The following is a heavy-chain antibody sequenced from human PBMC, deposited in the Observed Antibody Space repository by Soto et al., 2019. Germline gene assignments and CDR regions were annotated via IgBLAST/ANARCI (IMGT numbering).Heavy chain of an antibody. V-gene: IGHV1-46*03. J-gene: IGHJ4*02. CDR1: GYTFTTYY. CDR3: GRAGTLVLRGVLH. CDR2: INPSGGST. Sequence: ASVKVSCKASGYTFTTYYMNWVRQAPGQGLEWMGVINPSGGSTSYAQKFQGRVTITRDTSTSTFYMELSSLRSEDTAVYYCGRAGTLVLRGVLHWGQGTLVTVSS. D-gene: IGHD3-10*01.